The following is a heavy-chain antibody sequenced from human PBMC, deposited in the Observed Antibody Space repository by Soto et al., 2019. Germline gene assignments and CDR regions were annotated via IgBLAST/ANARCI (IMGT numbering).Heavy chain of an antibody. Sequence: QVQLVQSGAEVKMPGASVKVSCKASAYISTRFGINWVRQAPGQGLEWMGWISVYSGYAEAAQEFQGRVAMTAATSTRTAYMEGRSLRSDDTAVYSCARGDWGHDVDSWGPGTRVTVSS. CDR1: AYISTRFG. CDR3: ARGDWGHDVDS. V-gene: IGHV1-18*01. D-gene: IGHD7-27*01. CDR2: ISVYSGYA. J-gene: IGHJ4*02.